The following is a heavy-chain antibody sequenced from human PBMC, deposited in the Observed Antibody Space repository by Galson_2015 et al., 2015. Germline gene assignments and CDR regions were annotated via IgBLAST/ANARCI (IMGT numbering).Heavy chain of an antibody. V-gene: IGHV3-48*03. D-gene: IGHD4-23*01. CDR3: ARVVSVTTGVGAFDF. CDR1: GFTFSSYE. Sequence: SLRLSCAASGFTFSSYEMNWVRQAPGKGLEWVSYISSSGSTIYYADSVKGRFTISRDNAKNSLYLQMNSLRAEDTAVYYCARVVSVTTGVGAFDFWGQGTMVTVSS. CDR2: ISSSGSTI. J-gene: IGHJ3*01.